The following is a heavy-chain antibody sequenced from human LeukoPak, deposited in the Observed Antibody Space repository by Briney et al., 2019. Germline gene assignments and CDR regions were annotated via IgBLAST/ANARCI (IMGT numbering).Heavy chain of an antibody. J-gene: IGHJ4*02. D-gene: IGHD4-17*01. CDR2: ISYDGSNK. Sequence: PGRSLRLSCAASGFTFSSYAMHWVRQAPGKGLEWVAVISYDGSNKYYADSVNGRFTISRDNSKNTLYLQMNSLRAEDTAVYYCARGPTVPKGYWGQGTLVTVSS. CDR1: GFTFSSYA. CDR3: ARGPTVPKGY. V-gene: IGHV3-30*01.